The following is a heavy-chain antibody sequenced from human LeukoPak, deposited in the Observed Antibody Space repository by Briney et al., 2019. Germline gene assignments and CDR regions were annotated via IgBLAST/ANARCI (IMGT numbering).Heavy chain of an antibody. D-gene: IGHD5-18*01. CDR1: GFIFSGYW. CDR3: AREFGYNYGTV. CDR2: IKGDGSEK. Sequence: PGGSLRLSCAASGFIFSGYWMSWVRQAPGKGLEWVANIKGDGSEKYYVDSVKGRFTISRDNVKNSLYLQMNSLRAEDTAVYYCAREFGYNYGTVCGRGTLVTVSS. V-gene: IGHV3-7*03. J-gene: IGHJ4*02.